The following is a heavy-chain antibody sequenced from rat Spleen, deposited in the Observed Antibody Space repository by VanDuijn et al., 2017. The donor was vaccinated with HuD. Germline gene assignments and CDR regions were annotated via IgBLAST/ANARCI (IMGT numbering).Heavy chain of an antibody. CDR2: IWAGGGT. D-gene: IGHD1-9*01. J-gene: IGHJ4*01. CDR3: ARQLIHTMDLYVMDA. CDR1: GFSLTSYH. Sequence: QVQLKESGPGLVQPSQTLSLTCTVSGFSLTSYHVSWVRQPPGKRLVWMGTIWAGGGTNYNSAVQSRLSISRDTSKSQVFLKMNSLQPEDTGTYYCARQLIHTMDLYVMDAWGQGASVTVSS. V-gene: IGHV2-72*01.